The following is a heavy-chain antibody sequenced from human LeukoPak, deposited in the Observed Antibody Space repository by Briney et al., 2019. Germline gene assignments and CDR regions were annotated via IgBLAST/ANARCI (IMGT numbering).Heavy chain of an antibody. CDR2: IYFSGST. CDR1: GGSISRNSDY. CDR3: ARDLSGYSYGFFDY. J-gene: IGHJ4*02. Sequence: PSETLSLTCIVSGGSISRNSDYWDWIRQPPGKGLEWIGSIYFSGSTYYNPSLKSRITMSVDTSKSQFSLKLNSVTAADTAVYYCARDLSGYSYGFFDYWGQGTLVTVSS. D-gene: IGHD5-18*01. V-gene: IGHV4-39*02.